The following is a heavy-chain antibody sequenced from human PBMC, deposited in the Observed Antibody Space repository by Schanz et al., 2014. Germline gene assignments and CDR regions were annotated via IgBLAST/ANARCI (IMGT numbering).Heavy chain of an antibody. Sequence: QVQLVESGGGVVQRGGSLRLSCAASGFIFSNYGMHWVRQAPGKGLEWVSGISDRGDGTNYGDSVRGRFTISRDNSRNTVYLQMNSLRAGDTAVYYCARGRKWTFDLWGQGTLVTVSS. D-gene: IGHD2-8*01. J-gene: IGHJ4*02. V-gene: IGHV3-NL1*01. CDR1: GFIFSNYG. CDR3: ARGRKWTFDL. CDR2: ISDRGDGT.